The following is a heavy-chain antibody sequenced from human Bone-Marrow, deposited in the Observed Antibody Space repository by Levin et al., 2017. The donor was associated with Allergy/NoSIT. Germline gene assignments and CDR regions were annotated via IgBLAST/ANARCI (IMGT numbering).Heavy chain of an antibody. J-gene: IGHJ6*03. Sequence: PSETLSLTCAVYGGSFSDDQWSWIRQSPGRGLEWIGEIKHSGSTNYNPSLKSRVTLSLDTSKNQFSLILSSVTAADTAIYYCARVSKNYYYYYMDVWGKGTTVTVSS. CDR2: IKHSGST. CDR3: ARVSKNYYYYYMDV. CDR1: GGSFSDDQ. V-gene: IGHV4-34*01.